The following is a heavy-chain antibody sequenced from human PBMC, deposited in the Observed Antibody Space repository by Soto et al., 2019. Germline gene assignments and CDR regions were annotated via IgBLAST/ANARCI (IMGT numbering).Heavy chain of an antibody. D-gene: IGHD5-12*01. Sequence: EVQLVESGGGLVQPGGSLRLSCAASGFTFSSYWMHWVRQAPGKGLVWLSRIKSDGSYTTYADSVKGRFTISRDNAKNTLYRHMNSLRAADTAVYYRARGGRGYGGDWGQGTLVTVSS. CDR3: ARGGRGYGGD. V-gene: IGHV3-74*01. CDR2: IKSDGSYT. CDR1: GFTFSSYW. J-gene: IGHJ4*02.